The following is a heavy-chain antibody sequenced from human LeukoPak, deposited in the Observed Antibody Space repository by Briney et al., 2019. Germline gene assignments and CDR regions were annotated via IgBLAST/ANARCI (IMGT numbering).Heavy chain of an antibody. CDR1: GFTFSSYW. V-gene: IGHV3-74*01. J-gene: IGHJ4*02. CDR3: ARAVYYYDSSGYYYLDY. Sequence: GGSLRLSCAASGFTFSSYWMHWVRRAPGKGLVWVSRINSDGSSTSYADSVKGRFTISRDNAKNTLYLQMNSLRAEDTAVYYCARAVYYYDSSGYYYLDYWGQGTLVTVSS. CDR2: INSDGSST. D-gene: IGHD3-22*01.